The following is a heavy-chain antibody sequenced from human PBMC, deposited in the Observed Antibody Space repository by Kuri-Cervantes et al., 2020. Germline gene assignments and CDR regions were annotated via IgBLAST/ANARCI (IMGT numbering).Heavy chain of an antibody. CDR1: GGSISSSSYY. CDR3: ARLGDPLRFPLNWFDP. Sequence: SETLSLTCTVSGGSISSSSYYWGWTRQPPGKGLEWIGSIYYSWSTYYNPSLKSRVTISVDTSKNQFSLKLSSVTAADTAVYYCARLGDPLRFPLNWFDPWGQGTLVTVSS. D-gene: IGHD3-3*01. J-gene: IGHJ5*02. V-gene: IGHV4-39*01. CDR2: IYYSWST.